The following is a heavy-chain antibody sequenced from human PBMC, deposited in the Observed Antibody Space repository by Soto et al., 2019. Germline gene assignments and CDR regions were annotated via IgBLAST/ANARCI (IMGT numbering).Heavy chain of an antibody. V-gene: IGHV1-69*13. CDR2: IIPIFGTA. CDR1: GGTFSSYA. CDR3: ARVSGSYAPFDP. D-gene: IGHD1-26*01. Sequence: SVKVSCKASGGTFSSYAISWVRQAPGQGLEWMGGIIPIFGTANYAQKFQGRVTITADESTSTAYMELSSLRSEDTAVYYCARVSGSYAPFDPWGQGTLVTVSS. J-gene: IGHJ5*02.